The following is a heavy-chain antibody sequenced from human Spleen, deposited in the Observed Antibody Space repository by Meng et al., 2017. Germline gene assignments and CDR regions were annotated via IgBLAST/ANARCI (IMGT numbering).Heavy chain of an antibody. CDR3: ARGLVDSSGFYLADAFDL. V-gene: IGHV3-13*01. CDR2: IGTAGDT. Sequence: GESLKISCAASGFTFSTYDMHWVRQVTGKGLEWVSVIGTAGDTYYSGSVKGRFTISREDANNSLYLQMNSLRDGDTAVYYCARGLVDSSGFYLADAFDLWGQGTMVTVSS. D-gene: IGHD3-22*01. CDR1: GFTFSTYD. J-gene: IGHJ3*01.